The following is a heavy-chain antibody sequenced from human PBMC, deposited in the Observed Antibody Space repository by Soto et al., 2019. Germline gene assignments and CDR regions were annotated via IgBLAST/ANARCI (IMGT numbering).Heavy chain of an antibody. V-gene: IGHV4-39*01. CDR1: GGSISSSSYY. CDR3: ARQRYCSGGRCRGYYFDY. J-gene: IGHJ4*02. CDR2: IYYSGST. Sequence: SETLSLTCTVSGGSISSSSYYWGWIRQPPGKGLEWIGSIYYSGSTYYNPSLKSRVTISVDTSKNQSSLKLSSVTAADTAVYYCARQRYCSGGRCRGYYFDYWGQGTLVTVSS. D-gene: IGHD2-15*01.